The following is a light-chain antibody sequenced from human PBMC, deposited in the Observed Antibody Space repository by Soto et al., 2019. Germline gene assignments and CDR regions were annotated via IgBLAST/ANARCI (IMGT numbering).Light chain of an antibody. V-gene: IGLV2-14*03. CDR1: SSDVGAYDY. Sequence: QSVLTQAASVSGSPGQSITISCTGTSSDVGAYDYVSWYQQHPDKAPKLMIYEVSNRPSGVSNRFSGSKSVNTATLTISGLQADDEADYSCSSYKSSTTRVFGPGTKVPVL. J-gene: IGLJ1*01. CDR3: SSYKSSTTRV. CDR2: EVS.